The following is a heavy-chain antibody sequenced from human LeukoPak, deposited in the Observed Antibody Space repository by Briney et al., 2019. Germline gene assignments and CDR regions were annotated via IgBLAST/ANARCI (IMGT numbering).Heavy chain of an antibody. CDR3: ASNYDILTGYLTDAFDI. J-gene: IGHJ3*02. V-gene: IGHV1-2*06. CDR2: INPNSGGT. D-gene: IGHD3-9*01. Sequence: ASVEVSCKASGYTFTGYYMHWVRQAPGQGLEWMGRINPNSGGTNYAQKFQGRVTMTRDTSISTAYMELSMLRSDDTAVYYCASNYDILTGYLTDAFDIWGQGTMVTVSS. CDR1: GYTFTGYY.